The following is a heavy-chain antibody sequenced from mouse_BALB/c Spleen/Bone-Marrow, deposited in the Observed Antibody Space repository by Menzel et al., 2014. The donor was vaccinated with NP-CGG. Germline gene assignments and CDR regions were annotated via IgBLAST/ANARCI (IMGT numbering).Heavy chain of an antibody. V-gene: IGHV5-6-3*01. CDR3: ARDYDYDY. Sequence: DVHLVESGGGLVQPGGSLKLSCAASGFTFSSYGMSWVRPTPDKRLELVATINSNGGSTYYPDSVKGRFTISRDNAKNTLYLQMSSLKSEDTAMYYCARDYDYDYWGQGTTLTVSS. J-gene: IGHJ2*01. CDR1: GFTFSSYG. CDR2: INSNGGST. D-gene: IGHD2-4*01.